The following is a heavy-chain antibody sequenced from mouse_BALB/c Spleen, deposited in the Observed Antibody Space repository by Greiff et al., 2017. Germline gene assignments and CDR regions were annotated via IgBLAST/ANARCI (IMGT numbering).Heavy chain of an antibody. CDR1: GYTFSSYW. J-gene: IGHJ4*01. Sequence: QVQLQQSGAELMKPGASVKISCKATGYTFSSYWIEWVKQRPGHGLEWIGEILPGSGSTNYNEKFKGKATFTADTSSNTAYMQLSSLTSEDSAVYYCAREDDYYAMAYWGQGTSVTVSA. CDR2: ILPGSGST. CDR3: AREDDYYAMAY. V-gene: IGHV1-9*01.